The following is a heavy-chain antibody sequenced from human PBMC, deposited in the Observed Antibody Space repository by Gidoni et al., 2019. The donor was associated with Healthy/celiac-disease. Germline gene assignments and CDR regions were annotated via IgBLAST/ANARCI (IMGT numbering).Heavy chain of an antibody. J-gene: IGHJ4*02. CDR3: ARDLLAYSRGWYAASIDY. Sequence: VHLLPSAAEVKTPGSSVQVSCKASVGTFSSYAIRWVQQAPGQGPAWMGRIIPILGIANYAQKCQGRVTITADKSTSTAYMELSSLRSEDTDVYYCARDLLAYSRGWYAASIDYWGQGTLVTVSS. V-gene: IGHV1-69*04. D-gene: IGHD6-19*01. CDR1: VGTFSSYA. CDR2: IIPILGIA.